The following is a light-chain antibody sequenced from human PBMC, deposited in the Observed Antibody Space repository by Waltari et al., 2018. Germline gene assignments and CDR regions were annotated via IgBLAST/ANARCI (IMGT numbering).Light chain of an antibody. CDR2: DLY. CDR1: SSDIGSHNY. V-gene: IGLV2-14*03. Sequence: QSALTQPASVSGSPGQSITISCTGTSSDIGSHNYVSWYQQHPGKSPRLLFYDLYTRPSGGSIRFSGSKSGNTASLTLSGLQPEDEADYYCSSYISSTTPYVFGPGTKVSVL. CDR3: SSYISSTTPYV. J-gene: IGLJ1*01.